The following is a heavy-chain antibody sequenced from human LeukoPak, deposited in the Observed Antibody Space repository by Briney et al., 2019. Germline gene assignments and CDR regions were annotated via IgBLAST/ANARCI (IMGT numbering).Heavy chain of an antibody. J-gene: IGHJ4*02. CDR1: GFTLNNYW. V-gene: IGHV3-7*01. Sequence: GGSLRLSCAASGFTLNNYWMSWVRQAPGKGLEWVANIKQDGSEKYYVDSVKGRFTISRDNAKNSFYLQMNSLRAEDTAVYHCARGNDYGDYVGIYFDYWGQGTLVTFSS. D-gene: IGHD4-17*01. CDR3: ARGNDYGDYVGIYFDY. CDR2: IKQDGSEK.